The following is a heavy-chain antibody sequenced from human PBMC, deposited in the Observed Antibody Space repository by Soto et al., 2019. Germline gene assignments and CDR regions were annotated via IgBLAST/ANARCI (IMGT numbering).Heavy chain of an antibody. D-gene: IGHD3-9*01. V-gene: IGHV3-64D*08. Sequence: GGSLRLSCSASGFTFSSYAMHWVRQAPGKGLEYVSAISSNGGSTYYADSVKGRFTISRDNSNNTLYLQMSSLRAEDTAVYYCVKDRSNYDILTGDIDYWGQGTLVTVSS. CDR3: VKDRSNYDILTGDIDY. CDR2: ISSNGGST. J-gene: IGHJ4*02. CDR1: GFTFSSYA.